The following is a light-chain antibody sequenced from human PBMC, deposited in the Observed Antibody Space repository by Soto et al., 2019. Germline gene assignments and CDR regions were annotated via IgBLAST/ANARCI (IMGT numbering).Light chain of an antibody. CDR2: DAS. CDR3: QQYDSYWYT. Sequence: DIQMTQSPSTLSASVGDRVTITCRASQSISIWLAWYQQKPGKAPNLLIYDASSLKSGVPSRFSGSGSGTEFTLTISSLQPDDFATYYCQQYDSYWYTFGQGTKLEIK. CDR1: QSISIW. J-gene: IGKJ2*01. V-gene: IGKV1-5*01.